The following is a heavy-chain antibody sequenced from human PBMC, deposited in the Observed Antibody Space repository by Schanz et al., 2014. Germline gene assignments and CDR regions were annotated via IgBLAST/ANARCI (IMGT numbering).Heavy chain of an antibody. CDR3: ARPRFDYGEVDY. Sequence: EGQLLESGGGLIQPGGSLRLSCAASGFTFSSYAMSWVRQAPGKGLEWVSYISSSGTTIYYADSVKGRFTISRDRFQNTLYLRMSSLRAEDTAVYYCARPRFDYGEVDYWGQGTLVTVSS. D-gene: IGHD4-17*01. CDR2: ISSSGTTI. V-gene: IGHV3-48*01. CDR1: GFTFSSYA. J-gene: IGHJ4*02.